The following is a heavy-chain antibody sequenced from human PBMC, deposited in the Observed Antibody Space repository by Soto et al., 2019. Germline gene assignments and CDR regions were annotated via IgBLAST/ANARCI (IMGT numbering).Heavy chain of an antibody. D-gene: IGHD2-2*03. CDR3: ARVGIVVVPAAMYSGYDRYNDY. J-gene: IGHJ4*02. Sequence: GGSLRLSCAASGFTFSSYSMNWVRQAPGKGLEWVSSISSSSSYIYYADSVKGRFTISRDNAKNSLYLQMNSLRAEDTAVYYCARVGIVVVPAAMYSGYDRYNDYWGQGTLVTVSS. V-gene: IGHV3-21*01. CDR1: GFTFSSYS. CDR2: ISSSSSYI.